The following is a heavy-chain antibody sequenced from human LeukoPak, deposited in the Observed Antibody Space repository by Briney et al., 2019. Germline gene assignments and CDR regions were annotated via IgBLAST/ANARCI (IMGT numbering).Heavy chain of an antibody. V-gene: IGHV3-7*03. CDR3: ARRYFDL. J-gene: IGHJ2*01. CDR1: GVTXXSXW. Sequence: SLRLSCAVSGVTXXSXWMHWVRQAPGKGLEWVANIKQDGTEKWYVDSVKGRFTISRDNAKNSLYLQMNSLRAEDTAVYYCARRYFDLWGRGTLVTVSS. CDR2: IKQDGTEK.